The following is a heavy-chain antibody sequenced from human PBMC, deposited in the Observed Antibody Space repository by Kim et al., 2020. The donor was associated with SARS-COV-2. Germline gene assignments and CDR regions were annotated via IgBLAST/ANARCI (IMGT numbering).Heavy chain of an antibody. CDR2: ISAYNGNT. CDR3: ARGNQLLFGDHNWFDP. CDR1: GYTFTSYG. Sequence: ASVKVSCKASGYTFTSYGISWVRQAPGQGLEWMGWISAYNGNTNYAQKLQGRVTMTTDTSTSTAYMELRSLRSDDTAVYYCARGNQLLFGDHNWFDPWGQGTLVTVSS. D-gene: IGHD2-2*01. J-gene: IGHJ5*02. V-gene: IGHV1-18*04.